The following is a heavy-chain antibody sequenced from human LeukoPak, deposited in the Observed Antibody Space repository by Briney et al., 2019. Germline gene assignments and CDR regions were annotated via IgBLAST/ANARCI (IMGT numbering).Heavy chain of an antibody. V-gene: IGHV4-59*01. CDR3: ARARDYYDSSGAFDI. CDR2: MYYIGST. CDR1: GGSISGYY. J-gene: IGHJ3*02. Sequence: SETLSLTCTVSGGSISGYYWSWIRQPPGKGLEWIGYMYYIGSTNYNPSLKSRVTILVDTSKKQFSLKLSSVTAAGTAVYYCARARDYYDSSGAFDIWGQGTMVTVSS. D-gene: IGHD3-22*01.